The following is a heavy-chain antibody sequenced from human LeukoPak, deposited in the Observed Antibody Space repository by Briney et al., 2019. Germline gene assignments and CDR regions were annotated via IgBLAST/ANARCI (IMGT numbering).Heavy chain of an antibody. J-gene: IGHJ4*02. CDR2: IYYSGST. CDR3: ARLGAKYYYGSGAY. V-gene: IGHV4-39*01. CDR1: GGSISSSSYY. Sequence: SETLSLTCTVSGGSISSSSYYWGWIRQPPGKGLEWIGGIYYSGSTYYNPSLKSRVTISVDTSKNQFSLKLSSVTAADTAVYYCARLGAKYYYGSGAYWGQGTLVTVSS. D-gene: IGHD3-10*01.